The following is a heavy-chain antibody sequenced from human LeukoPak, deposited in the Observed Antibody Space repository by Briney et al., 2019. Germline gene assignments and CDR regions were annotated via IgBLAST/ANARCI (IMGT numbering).Heavy chain of an antibody. CDR1: GFTFSSYG. CDR2: ISSSSSTV. Sequence: GGSLRLSCAASGFTFSSYGMNWVRQAPGKGLEWVSYISSSSSTVYYADSVKGRFTISRDNAKNSLYLQMNSLRAEDTAVYYCARGPYSSSWYGGYWGQGTLVTVSS. CDR3: ARGPYSSSWYGGY. D-gene: IGHD6-13*01. J-gene: IGHJ4*02. V-gene: IGHV3-48*01.